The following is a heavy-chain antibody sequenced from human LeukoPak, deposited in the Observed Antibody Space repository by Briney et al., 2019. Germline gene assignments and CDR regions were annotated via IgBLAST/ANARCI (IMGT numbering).Heavy chain of an antibody. CDR2: IIPIFGTA. V-gene: IGHV1-69*05. D-gene: IGHD1-26*01. Sequence: SVKASCKASGGTFISYAISWVRQAPGQGLEWMGGIIPIFGTANYAQKFQGRVTITTDESTSTAYMELSSLRSEDTAVYYCARGRVGATNSWFDYWGQGTLVTVSS. CDR3: ARGRVGATNSWFDY. CDR1: GGTFISYA. J-gene: IGHJ4*02.